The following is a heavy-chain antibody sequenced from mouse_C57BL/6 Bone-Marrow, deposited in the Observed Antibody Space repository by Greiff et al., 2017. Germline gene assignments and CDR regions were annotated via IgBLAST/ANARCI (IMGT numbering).Heavy chain of an antibody. V-gene: IGHV5-6*01. CDR3: ARMMVAWFAY. J-gene: IGHJ3*01. CDR1: GFTFSSYG. D-gene: IGHD2-3*01. Sequence: EVKVVESGGDLVKPGGSLKLSCAASGFTFSSYGMSWVSQTPDKRLEWVATISSGGSYTYYPDSVKGRFTISRDNAKNTLYRQMSSLTSEDTAIYYCARMMVAWFAYWGQGTLVTVSA. CDR2: ISSGGSYT.